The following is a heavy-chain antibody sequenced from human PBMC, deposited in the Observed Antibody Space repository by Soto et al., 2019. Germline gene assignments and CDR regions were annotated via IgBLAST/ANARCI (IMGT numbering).Heavy chain of an antibody. Sequence: GGSLRLSCAASGFTFSSYAMHWVRQAPGKGLEWVAVISYDGSNKYYADSVKGRFTISRDNSKNTLYLQMNSLRAEDTAVYYCARDDTAMVTAYYYGMDVWGQGTTVTVSS. D-gene: IGHD5-18*01. CDR3: ARDDTAMVTAYYYGMDV. CDR1: GFTFSSYA. J-gene: IGHJ6*02. CDR2: ISYDGSNK. V-gene: IGHV3-30-3*01.